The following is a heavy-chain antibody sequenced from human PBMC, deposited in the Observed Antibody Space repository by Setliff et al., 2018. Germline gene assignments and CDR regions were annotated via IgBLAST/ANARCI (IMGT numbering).Heavy chain of an antibody. V-gene: IGHV1-18*01. D-gene: IGHD3-22*01. J-gene: IGHJ3*02. CDR3: ARPDYYASSVSAFDI. Sequence: ASVKVSCKASGGPLNSYSFSWVRQAPGQGLEWMGWISAYNGNTNYAQKLQGRVTMTTDTSTSTAYMELRSLRSDDTAVYYCARPDYYASSVSAFDIWGQGTMVTVSS. CDR2: ISAYNGNT. CDR1: GGPLNSYS.